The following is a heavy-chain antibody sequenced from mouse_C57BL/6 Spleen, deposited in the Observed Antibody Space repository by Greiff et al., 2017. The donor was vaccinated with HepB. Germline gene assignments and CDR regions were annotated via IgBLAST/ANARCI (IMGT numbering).Heavy chain of an antibody. J-gene: IGHJ3*01. D-gene: IGHD1-1*01. Sequence: EVKVVESGGGLVQSGRSLRLSCATSGFTFSDFYMEWVRQAPGKGLEWIAASRNKANDYTTEYSVSVKDRFIVSRDPSQSILYLQMNALGAEDTAIYYCARDGYGSSPFAYWGQGTLVTVSA. CDR3: ARDGYGSSPFAY. CDR1: GFTFSDFY. V-gene: IGHV7-1*01. CDR2: SRNKANDYTT.